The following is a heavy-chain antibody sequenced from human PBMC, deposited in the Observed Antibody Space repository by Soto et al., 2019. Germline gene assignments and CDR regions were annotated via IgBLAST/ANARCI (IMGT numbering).Heavy chain of an antibody. D-gene: IGHD3-3*01. Sequence: GGSLRLSCAASGFTFSSYWMSWVRQAPGKGLEWVANIKQDGSEKYYVDSVKVRFTISTDNAKNSLYLQMNSLRAEDTAVYFCARYRGGPYDFRSVPGYYFCHGMDVWGQGTTVTVSS. CDR2: IKQDGSEK. CDR1: GFTFSSYW. V-gene: IGHV3-7*01. CDR3: ARYRGGPYDFRSVPGYYFCHGMDV. J-gene: IGHJ6*02.